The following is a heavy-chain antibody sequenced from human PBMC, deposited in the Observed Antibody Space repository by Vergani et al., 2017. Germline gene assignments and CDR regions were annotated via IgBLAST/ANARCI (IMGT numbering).Heavy chain of an antibody. CDR2: IYSGGST. D-gene: IGHD6-13*01. CDR3: ARALAAAANYYYYGMDV. Sequence: EVQLVESGGGLVQPGGSLRLSCAASGFTVSSNYMSWVRQAPGKGLEWVSVIYSGGSTYYAESVKGRFTISRDNSKNTLYIQMNSLRAEDTAVYYCARALAAAANYYYYGMDVWGQGTTVTVSS. J-gene: IGHJ6*02. CDR1: GFTVSSNY. V-gene: IGHV3-66*01.